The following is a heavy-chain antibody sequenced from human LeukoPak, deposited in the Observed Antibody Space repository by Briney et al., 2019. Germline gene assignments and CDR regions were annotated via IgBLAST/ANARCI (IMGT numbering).Heavy chain of an antibody. V-gene: IGHV1-69*01. CDR3: ATQADFTVTTSYYFDY. CDR1: GGTFSSYA. CDR2: IIPIFGTA. D-gene: IGHD4-17*01. J-gene: IGHJ4*02. Sequence: ASVKVSCKASGGTFSSYAISWVRQAPGQGLEWMGGIIPIFGTANYAQKFQGRVTITADESTSTAYMELSSLRSEDTAVYYCATQADFTVTTSYYFDYGGQGTLVTVSS.